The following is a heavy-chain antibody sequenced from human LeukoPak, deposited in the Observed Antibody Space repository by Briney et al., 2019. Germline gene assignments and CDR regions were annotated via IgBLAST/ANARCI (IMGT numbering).Heavy chain of an antibody. CDR3: ARDSSSFPNYFDY. Sequence: GGSLRLSCAAPGFTVSTHYMSWVRQAPGKGQEWVSLLYSRGDTFYADSVKGRFTISRDNSKNTLYLQMNSLTAEDTAVYFCARDSSSFPNYFDYWGQGTLVTVSS. CDR1: GFTVSTHY. V-gene: IGHV3-53*01. CDR2: LYSRGDT. J-gene: IGHJ4*02. D-gene: IGHD6-19*01.